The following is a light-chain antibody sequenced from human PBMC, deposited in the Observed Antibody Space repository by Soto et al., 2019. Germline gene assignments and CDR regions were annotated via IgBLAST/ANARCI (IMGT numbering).Light chain of an antibody. CDR2: DVS. V-gene: IGLV2-14*03. CDR3: SSWTSTSTVL. CDR1: SNDVGGHIY. Sequence: QSALTQPASVSGSPGQSITISCTGTSNDVGGHIYVSWYQHHPGKAPKLMIFDVSNRPSGVSNRFSGSKSGNTASLTISGLQAEDEADYYCSSWTSTSTVLFGGGTKVTVL. J-gene: IGLJ2*01.